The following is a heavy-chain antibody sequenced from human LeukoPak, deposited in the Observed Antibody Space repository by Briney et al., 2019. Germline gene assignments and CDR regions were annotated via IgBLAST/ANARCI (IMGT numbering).Heavy chain of an antibody. CDR1: GGSISSYD. V-gene: IGHV4-59*08. D-gene: IGHD3-22*01. CDR3: ASQSGYYSAFAI. CDR2: IYYSGST. Sequence: SVTLSLTCTVAGGSISSYDWSWIRQPPGKGLEWIGYIYYSGSTNYNPSLKSRVTISVDTSKNQFSLKLSSVTAADTAVYYCASQSGYYSAFAIWGQGTTVTVSS. J-gene: IGHJ3*02.